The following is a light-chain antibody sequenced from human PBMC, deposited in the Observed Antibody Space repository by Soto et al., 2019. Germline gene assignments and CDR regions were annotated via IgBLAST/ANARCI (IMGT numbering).Light chain of an antibody. CDR3: MQALQTPYT. Sequence: DIVMTQSPLSLSVTPGEPASISCRSSQSLVHRNGNDFFDWYLQKPGQSPQLLIYWGSIRASGVPDRFSGSGSGTDFSLRSTRMEAEDVGVYYCMQALQTPYTFGQGTRLEIK. CDR2: WGS. J-gene: IGKJ2*01. V-gene: IGKV2-28*01. CDR1: QSLVHRNGNDF.